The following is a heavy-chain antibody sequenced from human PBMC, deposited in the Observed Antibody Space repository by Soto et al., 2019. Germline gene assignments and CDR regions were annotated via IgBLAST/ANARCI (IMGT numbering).Heavy chain of an antibody. CDR1: GFTFSSYG. V-gene: IGHV3-30*18. CDR2: ISYDGSNK. CDR3: AKDLNTYPLCYDMDV. Sequence: QVQLVESGGGVVQPGRSLRLSCAASGFTFSSYGMHWVRQAPGKGLEWVAVISYDGSNKYYADSVNGRFTISRDNSKNTLYLQMTSLRAEDTAVYYGAKDLNTYPLCYDMDVCGQGTTVTVS. J-gene: IGHJ6*02.